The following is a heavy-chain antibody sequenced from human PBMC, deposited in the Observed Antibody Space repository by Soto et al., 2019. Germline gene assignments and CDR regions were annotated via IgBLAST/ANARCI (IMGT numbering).Heavy chain of an antibody. J-gene: IGHJ5*02. CDR1: GYTFTSYA. CDR2: INAGNGNT. CDR3: ARDALGYCSSTSCYGWLWFDP. D-gene: IGHD2-2*01. V-gene: IGHV1-3*01. Sequence: ASVKVSCKASGYTFTSYAMHWVRQAPGQRLEWMGWINAGNGNTKYSQKFQGRVTITRDTSASTAYMELSSLRSEDTAVYYCARDALGYCSSTSCYGWLWFDPWGQGTLVTVSS.